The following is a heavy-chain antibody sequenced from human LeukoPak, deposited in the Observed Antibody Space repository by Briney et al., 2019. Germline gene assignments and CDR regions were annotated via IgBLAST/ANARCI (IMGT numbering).Heavy chain of an antibody. J-gene: IGHJ3*02. CDR1: GFTFSSND. CDR2: MSLSTNGK. V-gene: IGHV3-23*01. D-gene: IGHD3-16*01. Sequence: GGSLRLSCAASGFTFSSNDMSWVRQAPGKGLEWVSSMSLSTNGKTYADSVKGRFTISTDNAKNTLYLQMESLRAEDTVIYYCAKALTRWAFDIWGQGTTVTVSS. CDR3: AKALTRWAFDI.